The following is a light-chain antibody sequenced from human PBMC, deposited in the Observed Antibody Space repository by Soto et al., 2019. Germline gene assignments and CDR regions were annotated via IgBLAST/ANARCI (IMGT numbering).Light chain of an antibody. CDR2: EVN. Sequence: QSALTQPASVSGSPGQSITISCTGTSSDVGSYNLVSWYQQHPGKAPKLMIYEVNKRPSGVSNRFSGSKSGNTASLTISGLQDEDEADYFCCSYAGSSTLVFGGGTKLTVL. V-gene: IGLV2-23*02. CDR1: SSDVGSYNL. J-gene: IGLJ2*01. CDR3: CSYAGSSTLV.